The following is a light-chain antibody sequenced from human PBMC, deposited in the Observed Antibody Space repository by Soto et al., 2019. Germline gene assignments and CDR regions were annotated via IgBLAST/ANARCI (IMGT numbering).Light chain of an antibody. CDR2: VAF. Sequence: EILMTQSPATLSVSPGERATLACRASHNVNSNLAWYQQKPGQAPRLLIYVAFTRATGIPARFSGSGSGTAFTHTISSLQSEDSAVYYCQQYNNWPSWTFGQGTKVEI. CDR3: QQYNNWPSWT. J-gene: IGKJ1*01. V-gene: IGKV3-15*01. CDR1: HNVNSN.